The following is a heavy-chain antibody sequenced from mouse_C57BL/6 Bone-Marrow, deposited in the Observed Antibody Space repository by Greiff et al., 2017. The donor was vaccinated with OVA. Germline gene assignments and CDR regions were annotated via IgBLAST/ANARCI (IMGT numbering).Heavy chain of an antibody. J-gene: IGHJ2*01. Sequence: VQLQQSGAELVRPGASVTLSCKASGYTFTDYEMHWVKQTPVHGLEWIGAIDPETGGTAYNQKFKGKAILTADKSSSTAYMELRSLTSEDSAVYYCTRSGWVPLYYWGQGTTLTVSS. CDR3: TRSGWVPLYY. V-gene: IGHV1-15*01. CDR1: GYTFTDYE. CDR2: IDPETGGT. D-gene: IGHD1-2*01.